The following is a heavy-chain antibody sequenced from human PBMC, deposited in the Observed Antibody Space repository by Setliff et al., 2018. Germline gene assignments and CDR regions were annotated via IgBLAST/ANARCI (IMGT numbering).Heavy chain of an antibody. D-gene: IGHD4-17*01. CDR1: GYIFTRYR. Sequence: ASVKVSCKASGYIFTRYRITWVRQSPGQGLEWMGWISTRNDDTGYAQKFKGRVTLTTDTSKNTAYMELRSLRSDDTAVYYCARRSGDRGMTTGWPDDFDYWGRGTLVTVSS. CDR3: ARRSGDRGMTTGWPDDFDY. V-gene: IGHV1-18*01. J-gene: IGHJ4*01. CDR2: ISTRNDDT.